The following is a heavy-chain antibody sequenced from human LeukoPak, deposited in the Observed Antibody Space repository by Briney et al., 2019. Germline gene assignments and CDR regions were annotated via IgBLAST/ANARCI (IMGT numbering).Heavy chain of an antibody. D-gene: IGHD3-10*01. V-gene: IGHV4-39*01. CDR3: ARQDTITMPGVGS. Sequence: PSETLSLTCTVSGGSISSYYWGWIRQPPGKGLEWIGNVYYSGTTYYSPSLKSRVTISVDTSKNQFSLKLSSVTAADTAVYYCARQDTITMPGVGSWGQGTPVTVSS. CDR2: VYYSGTT. J-gene: IGHJ4*02. CDR1: GGSISSYY.